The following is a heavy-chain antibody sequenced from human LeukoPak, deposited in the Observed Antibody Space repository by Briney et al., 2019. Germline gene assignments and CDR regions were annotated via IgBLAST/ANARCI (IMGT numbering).Heavy chain of an antibody. Sequence: PGRSLTLSCAASGFTFSSYSMHWVRQAPGKGLEWVAVISYDGKKRFYADSVTGRFTISRDNSKNTVDLQMSSLRAEDKAVYYCARDWGYNSGTYCVHWGQGTLVSVSS. D-gene: IGHD3-10*01. CDR3: ARDWGYNSGTYCVH. J-gene: IGHJ4*02. CDR1: GFTFSSYS. CDR2: ISYDGKKR. V-gene: IGHV3-30*04.